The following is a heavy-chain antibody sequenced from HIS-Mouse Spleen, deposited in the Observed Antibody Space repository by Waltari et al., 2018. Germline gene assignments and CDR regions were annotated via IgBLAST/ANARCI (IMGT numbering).Heavy chain of an antibody. Sequence: QLQLQGSGPGLVKPSETLSLTCPVSGGSISSSSYYWGWIRQPPGKGLEWIGSIYYSGSTYYNPSLKSRVTISVDTSKNQFSLKLSSVTAADTAVYYCAREIPYSSSWYDWYFDLWGRGTLVTVSS. CDR2: IYYSGST. V-gene: IGHV4-39*07. J-gene: IGHJ2*01. CDR1: GGSISSSSYY. D-gene: IGHD6-13*01. CDR3: AREIPYSSSWYDWYFDL.